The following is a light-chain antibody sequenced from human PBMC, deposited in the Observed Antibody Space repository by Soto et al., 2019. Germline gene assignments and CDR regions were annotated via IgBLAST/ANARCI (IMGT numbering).Light chain of an antibody. CDR3: QYYNNWPQT. CDR2: GAS. J-gene: IGKJ1*01. Sequence: EIVLTQSPGTLSLSPWERATLSCRASQSVSSSFLAWYQQNPGEATRLLICGASTRATGPPAWFSSRGAGTESTLTISRVPAEDFAVYYWQYYNNWPQTFGQGTKVDIK. V-gene: IGKV3-15*01. CDR1: QSVSSS.